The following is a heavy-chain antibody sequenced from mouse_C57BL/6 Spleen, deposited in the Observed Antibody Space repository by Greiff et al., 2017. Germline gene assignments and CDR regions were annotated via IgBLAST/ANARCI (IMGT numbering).Heavy chain of an antibody. Sequence: VQLQESGPELVKPGASVKISCKASGYAFSSSWMNWVKQRPGKGLEWIGRIYPGDGDTNYNGKFKGKATLTADKSSSTAYMQLSSLTSEDSAVYFCARSRDYALSDYWGQGTTLTVSS. CDR2: IYPGDGDT. D-gene: IGHD2-4*01. J-gene: IGHJ2*01. V-gene: IGHV1-82*01. CDR1: GYAFSSSW. CDR3: ARSRDYALSDY.